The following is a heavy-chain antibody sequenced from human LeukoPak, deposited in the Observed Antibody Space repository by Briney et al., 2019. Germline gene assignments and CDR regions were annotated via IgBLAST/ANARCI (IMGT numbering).Heavy chain of an antibody. J-gene: IGHJ4*02. Sequence: GGSLRLSCAAPGFTFSSYSMNWVRLAPGKGLEWVSSISSSSSYIYYADSVKGRFTISRDNAKNSLYLQMNSLRAEDTAVYYCARGSPDYYDSSGYADYWGQGTLVTVSS. CDR3: ARGSPDYYDSSGYADY. V-gene: IGHV3-21*01. CDR1: GFTFSSYS. D-gene: IGHD3-22*01. CDR2: ISSSSSYI.